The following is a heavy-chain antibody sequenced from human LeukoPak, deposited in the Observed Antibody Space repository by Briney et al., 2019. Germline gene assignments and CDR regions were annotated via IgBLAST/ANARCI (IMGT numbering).Heavy chain of an antibody. CDR1: GFTFSSYW. CDR2: IKQDGSEK. Sequence: PGGSLRLSCAASGFTFSSYWMSWVRQAPGKGLEWVANIKQDGSEKYYVDSVKGRFTISRDNAKNSLYLQMNSLRAEDTAVYYCAKGGGGRLIYYYYMDVWGKGTTVTVSS. J-gene: IGHJ6*03. V-gene: IGHV3-7*01. D-gene: IGHD3-16*01. CDR3: AKGGGGRLIYYYYMDV.